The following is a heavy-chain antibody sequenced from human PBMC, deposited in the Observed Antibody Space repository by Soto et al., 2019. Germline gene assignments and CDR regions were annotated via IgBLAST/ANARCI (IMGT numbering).Heavy chain of an antibody. CDR3: ATDWGVYDGNGDFSDYFDY. D-gene: IGHD3-22*01. CDR2: ISSDGNKK. V-gene: IGHV3-30*03. Sequence: VQLVQSGGGVVQPGRSLRLSCVASGFTFSADGMHWVRQAPGKGLEWVSDISSDGNKKDYGDSVKGRFTISRDNSKNAQYLQINILRADDTAIYYCATDWGVYDGNGDFSDYFDYWGDSTLVTVSS. J-gene: IGHJ4*01. CDR1: GFTFSADG.